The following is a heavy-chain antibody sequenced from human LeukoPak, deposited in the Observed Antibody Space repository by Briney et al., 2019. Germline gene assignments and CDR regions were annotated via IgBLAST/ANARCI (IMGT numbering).Heavy chain of an antibody. V-gene: IGHV1-8*01. J-gene: IGHJ4*02. CDR1: GYTFTTYD. D-gene: IGHD5-18*01. CDR3: ADNVRDTGTFDY. CDR2: MNPNSGNT. Sequence: ASVKVSCKASGYTFTTYDINWVRQATGQGLEWMGWMNPNSGNTGYAQRFQGRVTMTRDTSISTAYMELNSLTSEDTAVYYCADNVRDTGTFDYWGQGTLVTVSS.